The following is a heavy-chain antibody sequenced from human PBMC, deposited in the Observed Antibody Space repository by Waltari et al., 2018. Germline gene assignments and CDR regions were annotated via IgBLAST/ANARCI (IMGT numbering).Heavy chain of an antibody. CDR3: ARDWVYGYSSSWNFDY. CDR2: INAVNGNT. V-gene: IGHV1-3*01. CDR1: GYTFTSYA. J-gene: IGHJ4*02. Sequence: QVQLVQSGAEVKKPGASVKVSCKASGYTFTSYAMHWVRQAPGQRLEWMGWINAVNGNTKYSQKFQGRVTITRDTAAGTAYMELSSLRSEDTAVYYCARDWVYGYSSSWNFDYWGQGTLVTVSS. D-gene: IGHD6-13*01.